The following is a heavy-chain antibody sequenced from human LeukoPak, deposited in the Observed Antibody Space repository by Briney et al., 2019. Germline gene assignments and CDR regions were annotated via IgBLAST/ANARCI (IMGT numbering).Heavy chain of an antibody. J-gene: IGHJ4*02. CDR3: ARGRYDYVWGSYRLTPIDY. CDR1: GGSISSDY. D-gene: IGHD3-16*02. CDR2: IYYSGST. Sequence: SETLSLTCTVSGGSISSDYWSWIRQPPGKGLEWIGYIYYSGSTNYNPSLKGRVSISVDTSKNQFSLKLSSVTAADTAVYYCARGRYDYVWGSYRLTPIDYWGQGTLVTVSS. V-gene: IGHV4-59*12.